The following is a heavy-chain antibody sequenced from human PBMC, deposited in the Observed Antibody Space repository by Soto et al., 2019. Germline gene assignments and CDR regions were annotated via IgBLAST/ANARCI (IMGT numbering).Heavy chain of an antibody. Sequence: QVQLVQSGAEVKKPGASVKVSCKASGYTFTSYYMHWVRQAPGQGLEWMGIINPSGGSTSYAQKLQGGVTMTRDTTTTTVYMELSSRRPEDTDVYSCASRRPSGSYAFWGQGTMVTVSS. V-gene: IGHV1-46*04. J-gene: IGHJ4*02. D-gene: IGHD1-26*01. CDR2: INPSGGST. CDR1: GYTFTSYY. CDR3: ASRRPSGSYAF.